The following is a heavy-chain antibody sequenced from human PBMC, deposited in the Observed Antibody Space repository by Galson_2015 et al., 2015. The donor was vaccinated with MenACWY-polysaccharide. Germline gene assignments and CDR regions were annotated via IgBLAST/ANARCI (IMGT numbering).Heavy chain of an antibody. CDR3: ARIGGMSRGNYYNYGWFDP. D-gene: IGHD3-22*01. Sequence: SETLSLTCTVSGGSMSPYHWTWIRQSPGQGLEWIGGIHYSGGTKYSPSLTSRVTISVDTSENQFSLKLSSVTTAVTAVYYWARIGGMSRGNYYNYGWFDPWGQGTLVTVSS. CDR1: GGSMSPYH. J-gene: IGHJ5*02. V-gene: IGHV4-59*01. CDR2: IHYSGGT.